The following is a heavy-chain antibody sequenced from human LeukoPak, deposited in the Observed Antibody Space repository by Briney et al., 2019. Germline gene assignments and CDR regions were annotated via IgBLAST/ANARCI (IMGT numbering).Heavy chain of an antibody. Sequence: SETLSLTCTVSGDSISTTTYFWGWIRQPPGKGLEWIGTIDFGVSTYYNASLRGRVTISVHTSNNQFSLKLNSVTATDTAVYYCARLHSTSGPFDFWGQGTLVTVPS. CDR1: GDSISTTTYF. D-gene: IGHD6-6*01. V-gene: IGHV4-39*01. CDR2: IDFGVST. CDR3: ARLHSTSGPFDF. J-gene: IGHJ4*02.